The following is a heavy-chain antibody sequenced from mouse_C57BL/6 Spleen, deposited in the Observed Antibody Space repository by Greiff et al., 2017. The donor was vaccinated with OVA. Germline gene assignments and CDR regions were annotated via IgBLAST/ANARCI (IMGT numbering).Heavy chain of an antibody. J-gene: IGHJ2*01. CDR1: GYTFSSYW. CDR2: IDPNSGGI. Sequence: QVQLQQPGAELVKPGASVKLSCKASGYTFSSYWMHWVKQRPGRGLEWIGRIDPNSGGINYKEKFKGKSTLSVDKPTSTAHRQLSSLTSEGSAVYYCARSRPLTPFDYWGQGTTLTVSS. V-gene: IGHV1-72*01. CDR3: ARSRPLTPFDY.